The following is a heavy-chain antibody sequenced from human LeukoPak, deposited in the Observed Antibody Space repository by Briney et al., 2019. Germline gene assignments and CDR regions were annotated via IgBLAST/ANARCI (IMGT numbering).Heavy chain of an antibody. V-gene: IGHV3-11*06. CDR1: GFTFSDLC. CDR3: AREGMITHGGVIVLDDFDI. Sequence: SLSPASALSGFTFSDLCISWIRQAEGNGMGWDSFISSSGRKTDYANSVKGRFTISTHNPTQSSYLQMNSLRAEDTAVYYCAREGMITHGGVIVLDDFDIWGQGTMVTVSS. J-gene: IGHJ3*02. D-gene: IGHD3-16*02. CDR2: ISSSGRKT.